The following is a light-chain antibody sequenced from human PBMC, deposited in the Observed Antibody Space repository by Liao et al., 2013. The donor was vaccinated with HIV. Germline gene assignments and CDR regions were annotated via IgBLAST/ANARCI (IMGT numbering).Light chain of an antibody. CDR1: KLAYKY. CDR2: QDS. CDR3: QAWDTSSVV. Sequence: SYELTQPPSVSVSPGQTASIPCSGDKLAYKYASWYQQKPGQSPVLVIYQDSKRPSGIPERFSGSNSGNTATLTISETQTMDEADYFCQAWDTSSVVFGGGAKLTVL. J-gene: IGLJ2*01. V-gene: IGLV3-1*01.